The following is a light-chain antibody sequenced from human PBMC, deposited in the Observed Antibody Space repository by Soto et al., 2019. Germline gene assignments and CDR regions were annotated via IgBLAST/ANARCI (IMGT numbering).Light chain of an antibody. Sequence: EIVLTQSPATLSLSPGERATLSCRTSQSVSNYLAWYQQKPGQAPRLLMYDASNRATGIPARFSGSGSGTDFTLTISSLEPEDFAVYYCHQYGSAPWTFGQGTKVDIK. CDR2: DAS. CDR3: HQYGSAPWT. J-gene: IGKJ1*01. CDR1: QSVSNY. V-gene: IGKV3-11*01.